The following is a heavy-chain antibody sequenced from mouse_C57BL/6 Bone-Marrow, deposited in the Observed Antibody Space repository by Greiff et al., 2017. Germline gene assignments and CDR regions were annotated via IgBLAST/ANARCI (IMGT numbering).Heavy chain of an antibody. Sequence: VQLQQSGAELARPGASVKMSCKASGYTFTSYTMHWVKHRPGQGLEWIGYINPSSGYTKYNQKFKDKATLTADKSSSTAYMQLSSLTSEDSAVYYCARWDYGSSYNYAMDYWGQGTSVTVSS. D-gene: IGHD1-1*01. CDR2: INPSSGYT. V-gene: IGHV1-4*01. J-gene: IGHJ4*01. CDR3: ARWDYGSSYNYAMDY. CDR1: GYTFTSYT.